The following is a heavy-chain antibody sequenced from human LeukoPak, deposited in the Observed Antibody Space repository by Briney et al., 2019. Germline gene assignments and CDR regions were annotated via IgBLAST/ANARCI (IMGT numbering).Heavy chain of an antibody. CDR1: GYTFTSYY. J-gene: IGHJ4*02. Sequence: PTASVKVSCKASGYTFTSYYMHWVRQAPGQGLEWMGIINPSSGSTSYAQKFQGRVTMTRDTSTSTVYMELSSLRSEDTAVYYCARAGGLTMIVVVLDYWGQGTLVTVSS. V-gene: IGHV1-46*01. D-gene: IGHD3-22*01. CDR3: ARAGGLTMIVVVLDY. CDR2: INPSSGST.